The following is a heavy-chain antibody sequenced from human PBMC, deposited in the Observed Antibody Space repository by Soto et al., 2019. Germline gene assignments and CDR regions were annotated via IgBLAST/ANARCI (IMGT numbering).Heavy chain of an antibody. Sequence: GESLKIPCQGSGYSFTSYWISWVRQMPGKGLEWMGRIDPSDSYTNYSPSFQGHVTISADKSISTAYLQWSSLKASDTAMYYCGRQDYDFWSGSTHYYYGMDVWGQGTTVTVSS. V-gene: IGHV5-10-1*01. CDR1: GYSFTSYW. J-gene: IGHJ6*02. D-gene: IGHD3-3*01. CDR3: GRQDYDFWSGSTHYYYGMDV. CDR2: IDPSDSYT.